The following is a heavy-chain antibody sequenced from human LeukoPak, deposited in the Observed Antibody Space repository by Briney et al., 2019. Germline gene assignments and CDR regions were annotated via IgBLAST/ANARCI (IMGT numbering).Heavy chain of an antibody. CDR3: TTDGGGFSW. CDR1: GFTFGDYA. J-gene: IGHJ4*02. V-gene: IGHV3-49*04. Sequence: GGSLRLSCTASGFTFGDYAMTWVRQAPGKGLEWVGFIASETYGGTAEYAASVKGRFTISRDDSKSIAYLQMNSLKTEDTAVYYCTTDGGGFSWWGQGTLVTVSS. CDR2: IASETYGGTA. D-gene: IGHD3-16*01.